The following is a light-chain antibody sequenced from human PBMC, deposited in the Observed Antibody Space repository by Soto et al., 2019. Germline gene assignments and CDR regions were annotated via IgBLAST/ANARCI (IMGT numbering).Light chain of an antibody. Sequence: QSALTQPPSVSGAPGQSVTISCTGSSSDVGSYNLVSWYQQLPGKAPKLLIYEVSNRPSGVSNRFSGSKSDNTASLTISGLQAEDGADYYCFSYASSTTCAYVFGTGTKLTVL. CDR2: EVS. J-gene: IGLJ1*01. CDR3: FSYASSTTCAYV. CDR1: SSDVGSYNL. V-gene: IGLV2-23*02.